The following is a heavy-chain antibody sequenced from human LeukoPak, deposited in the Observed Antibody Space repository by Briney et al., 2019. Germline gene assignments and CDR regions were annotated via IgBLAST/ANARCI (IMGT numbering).Heavy chain of an antibody. CDR2: IHHSGSA. V-gene: IGHV4-59*01. D-gene: IGHD1-14*01. Sequence: SETLSLTCTVSGGAISGYYWNWIRQPPGKGPEWIGHIHHSGSAYYNPSLQSRVTISLDTPKDQFSLKLSSVTAADTAVYYCARDDEREDHADFDIWGQGTMVTVSS. CDR1: GGAISGYY. CDR3: ARDDEREDHADFDI. J-gene: IGHJ3*02.